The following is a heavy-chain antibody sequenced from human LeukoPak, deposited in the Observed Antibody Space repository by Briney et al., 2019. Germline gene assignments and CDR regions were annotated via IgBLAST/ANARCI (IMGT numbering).Heavy chain of an antibody. V-gene: IGHV1-69*05. Sequence: SVKVSCKTSGGTFSSYGISWVRQAPGQGLGWMGGIIPIFATANYAQKFQGRVTITTDESTSTAYMELSSLRSEDTAVYYCARGLASVGGAFDIWGQGTMVTVSS. D-gene: IGHD3-16*01. J-gene: IGHJ3*02. CDR2: IIPIFATA. CDR1: GGTFSSYG. CDR3: ARGLASVGGAFDI.